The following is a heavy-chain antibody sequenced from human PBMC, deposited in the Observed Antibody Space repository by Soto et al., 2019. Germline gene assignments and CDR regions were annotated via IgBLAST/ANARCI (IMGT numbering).Heavy chain of an antibody. CDR1: GFTFSSNS. CDR2: ISSRSITI. CDR3: ARDPGTGSSFEAFDI. D-gene: IGHD1-26*01. Sequence: LRLSCAASGFTFSSNSMNWVRQAPGKGLEWVSYISSRSITIYYADSVKGRFTISRDNAKNSLYLQMNSLRDEDTAVYYCARDPGTGSSFEAFDIWGQGTMVTVSS. V-gene: IGHV3-48*02. J-gene: IGHJ3*02.